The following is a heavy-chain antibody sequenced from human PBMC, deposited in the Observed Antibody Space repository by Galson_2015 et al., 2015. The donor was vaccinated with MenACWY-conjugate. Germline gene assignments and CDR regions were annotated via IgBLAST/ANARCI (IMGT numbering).Heavy chain of an antibody. Sequence: SVKVSCKASGGTFSNYGFSWVRQAPGQGLEWMGRVIPMLGIANCAQKFNGRVTIIADKSTSTAYIELSSLRSEDTAVYYCARDMDNSSHLDYEYYGLDVWGQGTTVTVSS. CDR2: VIPMLGIA. D-gene: IGHD6-6*01. V-gene: IGHV1-69*04. J-gene: IGHJ6*02. CDR3: ARDMDNSSHLDYEYYGLDV. CDR1: GGTFSNYG.